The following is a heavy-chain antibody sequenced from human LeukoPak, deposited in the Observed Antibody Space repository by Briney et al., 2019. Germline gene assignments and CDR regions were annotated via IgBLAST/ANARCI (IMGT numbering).Heavy chain of an antibody. J-gene: IGHJ4*02. CDR1: GFTFSSYW. CDR2: INTDGSST. V-gene: IGHV3-74*01. Sequence: PGGSLRLSCAASGFTFSSYWMHWVRRAPGKGLVWVSRINTDGSSTSYADSVKGRFTISRDNAKNTVYLQMKSLRAEDTAVYYCARDRSPYYFDYWGQGTLVTVSS. CDR3: ARDRSPYYFDY.